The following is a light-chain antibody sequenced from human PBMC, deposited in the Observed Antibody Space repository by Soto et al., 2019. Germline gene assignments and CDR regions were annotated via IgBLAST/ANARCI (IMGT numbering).Light chain of an antibody. CDR2: GAS. V-gene: IGKV3-15*01. CDR3: QQYNNWPPWT. J-gene: IGKJ1*01. Sequence: EIVMTQSPATLSVSPGERATLSCRASQSVSSNLAWYQQKPGQAPRLLIYGASTRATGIPARFSGSGSGTGFTLTISSLQSEDFAVYYCQQYNNWPPWTFGQGTKVYIK. CDR1: QSVSSN.